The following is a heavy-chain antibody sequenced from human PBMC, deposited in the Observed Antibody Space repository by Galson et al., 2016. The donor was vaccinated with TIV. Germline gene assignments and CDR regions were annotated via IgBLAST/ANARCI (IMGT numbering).Heavy chain of an antibody. J-gene: IGHJ6*03. D-gene: IGHD3-22*01. V-gene: IGHV1-2*02. CDR2: INPNSGDT. Sequence: SVKVSCKASGYTFSAHYIHWVRQAPGQGLEWMGWINPNSGDTTYAQNFLGRVTMTRDTSINTAYMELSSDDTAVFYCARGGDISGYFSSYSYFYMDVWGKGTTVTVAS. CDR1: GYTFSAHY. CDR3: ARGGDISGYFSSYSYFYMDV.